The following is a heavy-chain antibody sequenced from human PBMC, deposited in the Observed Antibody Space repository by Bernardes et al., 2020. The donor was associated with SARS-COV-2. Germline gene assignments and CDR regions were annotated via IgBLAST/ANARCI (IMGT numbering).Heavy chain of an antibody. D-gene: IGHD3-10*01. V-gene: IGHV4-34*01. CDR1: GGSFSAYY. CDR3: ATGRFGEAPFHH. J-gene: IGHJ1*01. CDR2: INYSGRT. Sequence: ETLSLTCAFSGGSFSAYYWSWIRQPPGKGLQWIGEINYSGRTKYNPSLKSRVTISVDTSRKHFSVNLKSLTAADTATYYCATGRFGEAPFHHWGQGTLVTVSS.